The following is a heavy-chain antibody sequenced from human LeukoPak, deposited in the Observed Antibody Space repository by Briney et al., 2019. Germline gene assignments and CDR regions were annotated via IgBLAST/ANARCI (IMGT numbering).Heavy chain of an antibody. CDR3: ARDFDCSGGSCYHTNWFDP. J-gene: IGHJ5*02. CDR1: GFTVSSNY. V-gene: IGHV3-53*01. Sequence: GGSLRLSCAASGFTVSSNYMSWVRQAPGKGLEWVSVIYSGGSTYYADSVKGRSTISRDNSKNTLYLQMNSLRAEDTAVYYCARDFDCSGGSCYHTNWFDPWGQGTLVTVSS. D-gene: IGHD2-15*01. CDR2: IYSGGST.